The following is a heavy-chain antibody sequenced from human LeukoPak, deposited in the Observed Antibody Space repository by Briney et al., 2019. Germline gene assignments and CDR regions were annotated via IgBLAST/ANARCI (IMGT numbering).Heavy chain of an antibody. CDR1: RFTFSNAW. J-gene: IGHJ4*02. CDR2: IKSKTDGGTT. Sequence: GGSLRLSCAASRFTFSNAWMSWVRQAPGKGLEWVGRIKSKTDGGTTDYAAPVKGRFTISRDDSKNTLYLQMNSLKTEDTAVYYCTTGSYGSSSWYYFDYWGQGTLVTVSS. D-gene: IGHD6-13*01. V-gene: IGHV3-15*01. CDR3: TTGSYGSSSWYYFDY.